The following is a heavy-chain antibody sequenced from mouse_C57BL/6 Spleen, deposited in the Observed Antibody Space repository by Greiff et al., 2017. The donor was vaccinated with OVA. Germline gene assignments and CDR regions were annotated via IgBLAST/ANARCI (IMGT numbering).Heavy chain of an antibody. CDR1: GFTFSSYT. J-gene: IGHJ2*01. D-gene: IGHD2-1*01. Sequence: EVQGVESGGGLVKPGGSLKLSCAASGFTFSSYTMSWVRQTPEKRLEWVATISGGGGNTYYPDSVKGRFTISRDNAKNTLYLQMSSLRSEDTALYYCARQGDYYVFDYWGQGTTLTVSS. V-gene: IGHV5-9*01. CDR3: ARQGDYYVFDY. CDR2: ISGGGGNT.